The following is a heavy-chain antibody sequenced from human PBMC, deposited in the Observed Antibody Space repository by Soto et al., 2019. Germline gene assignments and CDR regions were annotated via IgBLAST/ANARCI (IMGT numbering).Heavy chain of an antibody. CDR3: ARQDDGDYDAFAFDI. J-gene: IGHJ3*02. CDR2: IYYSGST. CDR1: GGSISSYY. Sequence: SESLSLTCTVSGGSISSYYWSWIRQPPGKGLEWIGYIYYSGSTNYNPSLKSRVTISVDTSKNQFSLKLSSVTAADTAVYYCARQDDGDYDAFAFDIWGQGTMVTVSS. V-gene: IGHV4-59*08. D-gene: IGHD4-17*01.